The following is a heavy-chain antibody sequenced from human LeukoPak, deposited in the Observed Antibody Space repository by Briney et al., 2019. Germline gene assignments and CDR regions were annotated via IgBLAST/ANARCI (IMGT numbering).Heavy chain of an antibody. CDR3: ARDEGNTGWYTFDY. CDR1: GDSVSSNNGA. J-gene: IGHJ4*02. CDR2: TYYRSKWYN. D-gene: IGHD6-19*01. V-gene: IGHV6-1*01. Sequence: SQTLSLTCVISGDSVSSNNGAWNWIRQSPSRGLEWLGRTYYRSKWYNDYAVSMKGRITINPDTSKNQFSLQLNSVTPEDTAVYYCARDEGNTGWYTFDYWAREPWSPSPQ.